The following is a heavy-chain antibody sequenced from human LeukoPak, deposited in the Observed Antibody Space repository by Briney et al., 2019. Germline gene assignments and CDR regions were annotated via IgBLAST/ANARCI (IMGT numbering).Heavy chain of an antibody. CDR1: GGSFSGYY. D-gene: IGHD3-10*01. J-gene: IGHJ4*02. V-gene: IGHV4-34*01. CDR3: ARQNYGSAPLRY. Sequence: PSETLSLTCAVYGGSFSGYYWSWICQPPGKGLEWIGEINHSGSTNYNPSLMSRVTISVDTSKNQFSLKLSSVTAADTAVYFCARQNYGSAPLRYWGQGTLVTVSS. CDR2: INHSGST.